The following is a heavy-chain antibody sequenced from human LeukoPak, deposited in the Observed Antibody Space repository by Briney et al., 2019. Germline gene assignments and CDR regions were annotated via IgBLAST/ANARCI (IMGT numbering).Heavy chain of an antibody. CDR3: ARVSCGGGSCYDSRGWFDP. J-gene: IGHJ5*02. Sequence: SETLSLTCTVSGGSISSYYWSWIRQPPGKGLEWIGYIYYSGSTNYNPSLRSRVTISVDTSKNQFSLKLSSVTAADTAVYYCARVSCGGGSCYDSRGWFDPWGQGTLVTVSS. V-gene: IGHV4-59*12. CDR2: IYYSGST. D-gene: IGHD2-15*01. CDR1: GGSISSYY.